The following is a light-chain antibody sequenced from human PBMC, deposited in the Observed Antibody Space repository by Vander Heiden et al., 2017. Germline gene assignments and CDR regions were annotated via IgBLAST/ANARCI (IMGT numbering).Light chain of an antibody. Sequence: SHELTQPPSLSVPPRQTARITCAGDALPKQYAYWFQQKPGQAPVLVIYKDSERPSGIPERFSGSSSGTAVTLTISGVQAEDEADYYCQSADSSGTYVVFGGGTKLTVL. V-gene: IGLV3-25*03. CDR1: ALPKQY. CDR3: QSADSSGTYVV. CDR2: KDS. J-gene: IGLJ2*01.